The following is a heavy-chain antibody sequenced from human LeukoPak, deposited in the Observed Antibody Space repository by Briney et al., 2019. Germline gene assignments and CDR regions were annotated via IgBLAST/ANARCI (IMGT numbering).Heavy chain of an antibody. D-gene: IGHD5-12*01. J-gene: IGHJ4*02. CDR2: IYYSVST. V-gene: IGHV4-39*07. CDR3: ARRQWLRRAKYFDY. Sequence: SETLSLTCTVSGASISSSSYYWGWIRQPPGKGLEWIGTIYYSVSTYYNPSLKSRVTISVDTSKNQFSLDLSSVTAADTAVYYCARRQWLRRAKYFDYWGQGTLVTVSS. CDR1: GASISSSSYY.